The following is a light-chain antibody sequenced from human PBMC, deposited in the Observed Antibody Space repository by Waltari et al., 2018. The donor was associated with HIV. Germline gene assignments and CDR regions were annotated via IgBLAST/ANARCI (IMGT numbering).Light chain of an antibody. Sequence: ETVLTQSPGTLSLSPRERATLSCRASQSVSNSYLAWYQQKRGQAPRLLIYGAYSRATGIPDRFSATESGTDYTLTISRLEPEDFALYYCQQYGSSPYTFGQGTKLEIK. CDR2: GAY. CDR3: QQYGSSPYT. V-gene: IGKV3-20*01. J-gene: IGKJ2*01. CDR1: QSVSNSY.